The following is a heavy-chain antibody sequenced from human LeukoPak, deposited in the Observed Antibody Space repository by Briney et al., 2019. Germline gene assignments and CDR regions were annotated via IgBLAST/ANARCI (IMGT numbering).Heavy chain of an antibody. CDR3: ARDFTTAGMDV. CDR1: GGSISSGGYY. Sequence: PSETLSLTCTVSGGSISSGGYYWSWIRQPPGNGLGWIGYIYYSGSTNYNPSLKSRVTISVDTSKSQFSLKLSSVTAADTAVYYCARDFTTAGMDVWGQGTTVTVSS. J-gene: IGHJ6*02. V-gene: IGHV4-61*08. D-gene: IGHD3-3*01. CDR2: IYYSGST.